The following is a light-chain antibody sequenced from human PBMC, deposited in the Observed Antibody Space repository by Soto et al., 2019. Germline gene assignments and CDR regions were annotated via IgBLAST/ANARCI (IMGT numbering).Light chain of an antibody. Sequence: IVLMQSPGTLSLSPGESATLFCRASQSMKRRYLAWYQQKPGQAPRVLIYAASIMVTGIPDRFSGSGSGTDFSLTISRLEPEDFAVYYCHQYDNTPPTFGQGTKVEIK. CDR3: HQYDNTPPT. J-gene: IGKJ2*01. CDR2: AAS. V-gene: IGKV3-20*01. CDR1: QSMKRRY.